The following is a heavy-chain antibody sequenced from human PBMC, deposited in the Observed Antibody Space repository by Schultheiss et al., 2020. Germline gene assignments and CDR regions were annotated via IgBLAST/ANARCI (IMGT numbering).Heavy chain of an antibody. CDR3: AKGALPCSSTSCKRNWFDP. J-gene: IGHJ5*02. V-gene: IGHV3-30*02. D-gene: IGHD2-2*01. Sequence: GESLKISCAASGFTFSSYGMHWVRQAPGKGLEWVAFIRYDGSNKYYADSVKGRFTISRDNSKNTLYLQMNSLRAEDTAVYYCAKGALPCSSTSCKRNWFDPWGQGTLVTVSS. CDR1: GFTFSSYG. CDR2: IRYDGSNK.